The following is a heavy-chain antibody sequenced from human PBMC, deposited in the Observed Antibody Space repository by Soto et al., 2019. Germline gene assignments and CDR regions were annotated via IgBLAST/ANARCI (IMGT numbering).Heavy chain of an antibody. V-gene: IGHV1-3*01. CDR1: GYTFTRYA. J-gene: IGHJ4*02. CDR3: ARDCGSPHCHYALPNFDY. D-gene: IGHD2-2*01. CDR2: VNAGSGET. Sequence: QVQLVQSGAEVKKPGASVRVSCEASGYTFTRYAIHWVRQAPGQRLEWMGWVNAGSGETHYSEKFQGRVTITRDTAATTAYRELSSLRSEDTAVYYCARDCGSPHCHYALPNFDYWGQGPLVTVSS.